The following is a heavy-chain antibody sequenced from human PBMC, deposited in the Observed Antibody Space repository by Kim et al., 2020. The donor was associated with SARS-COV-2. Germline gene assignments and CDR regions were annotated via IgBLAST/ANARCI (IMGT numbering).Heavy chain of an antibody. D-gene: IGHD5-18*01. CDR3: ARDNLYSYGLPKERGDYYYYGMDV. J-gene: IGHJ6*02. V-gene: IGHV4-59*13. CDR2: IYYSGST. Sequence: SETLSLTCTVSGGSISSYYWSWIRQPPGKGLEWIGYIYYSGSTNYNPSLKSRVTISVDTSKNQFSLKLSSVTAADTAVYYCARDNLYSYGLPKERGDYYYYGMDVWGQGTTVTVSS. CDR1: GGSISSYY.